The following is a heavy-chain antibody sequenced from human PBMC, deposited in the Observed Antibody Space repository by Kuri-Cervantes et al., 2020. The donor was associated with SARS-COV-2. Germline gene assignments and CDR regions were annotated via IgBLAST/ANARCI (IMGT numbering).Heavy chain of an antibody. Sequence: SVKVSCKASGGTFSSYAISWVRQAPGQGLEWMGRIIPIFGTANYAQKIQGRVTITADESTSTAYMELSSLRSEDTAVYYCASSNLGVVREPNAFDIWGQGTMVTVSS. J-gene: IGHJ3*02. CDR3: ASSNLGVVREPNAFDI. CDR2: IIPIFGTA. D-gene: IGHD3-3*01. V-gene: IGHV1-69*13. CDR1: GGTFSSYA.